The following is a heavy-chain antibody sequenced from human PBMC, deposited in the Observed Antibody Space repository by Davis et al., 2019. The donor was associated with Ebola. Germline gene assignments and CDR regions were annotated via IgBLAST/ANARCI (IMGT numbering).Heavy chain of an antibody. J-gene: IGHJ3*02. V-gene: IGHV5-51*01. CDR3: ASSRGYDFWSGYAFDI. CDR1: GYSFTSYW. D-gene: IGHD3-3*01. CDR2: IYPGDSDT. Sequence: GESLKISCKGSGYSFTSYWIGWVRQLPGKGLEWMGIIYPGDSDTRYSPSFQGQVTISADKSINTAYLQWSSLKASDTAMYYCASSRGYDFWSGYAFDIWGQGTMVTVSS.